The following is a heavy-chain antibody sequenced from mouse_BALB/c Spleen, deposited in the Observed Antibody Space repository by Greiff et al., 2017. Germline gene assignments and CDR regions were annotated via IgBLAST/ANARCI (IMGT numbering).Heavy chain of an antibody. CDR1: GFTFSSYA. J-gene: IGHJ3*01. D-gene: IGHD2-14*01. CDR2: ISSGGST. V-gene: IGHV5-6-5*01. CDR3: ARGGYRYDVAWLAY. Sequence: EVHLVESGGGLVKPGGSLKLSCAASGFTFSSYAMSWVRQTPEKRLEWVASISSGGSTYYPDSVKGRFTISRDNARNILYLQMSSLRSEDTAMYYCARGGYRYDVAWLAYWGQGTLVTVSA.